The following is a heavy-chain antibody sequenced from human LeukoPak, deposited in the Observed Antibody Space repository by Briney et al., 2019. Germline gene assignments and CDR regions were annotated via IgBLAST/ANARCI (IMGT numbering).Heavy chain of an antibody. CDR2: IYYTGST. CDR3: AREGDYDSSGYYFYY. CDR1: GGSISSSNYF. V-gene: IGHV4-39*01. D-gene: IGHD3-22*01. J-gene: IGHJ4*02. Sequence: SETLSLTCTVSGGSISSSNYFWGWIRQPPGKGLEWIGSIYYTGSTYYNPSLKSRVTIFVDTSKNQFSLKLSSVTAADTAVYYCAREGDYDSSGYYFYYWGQGTLVTVSS.